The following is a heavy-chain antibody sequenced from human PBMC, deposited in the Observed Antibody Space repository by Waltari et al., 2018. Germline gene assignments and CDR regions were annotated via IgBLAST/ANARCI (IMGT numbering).Heavy chain of an antibody. CDR1: GGTFSSYA. V-gene: IGHV1-69*05. J-gene: IGHJ6*02. CDR2: IIPIFGTA. Sequence: QVQLVQSGAEVKKPGSSVKVSCKASGGTFSSYAISWVRQAPGQGLEWMGGIIPIFGTANYAQKFQGRVTITTDESTSTAYMELSSLRSEDTAVYYCATLRVAAAGAYYYYYGMDVWGQGTTVTVSS. D-gene: IGHD6-13*01. CDR3: ATLRVAAAGAYYYYYGMDV.